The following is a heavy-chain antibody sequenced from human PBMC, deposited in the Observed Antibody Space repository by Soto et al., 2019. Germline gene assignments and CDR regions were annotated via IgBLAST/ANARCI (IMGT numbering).Heavy chain of an antibody. Sequence: QVQLVQSGAEVKKPGASVKVSCKASGYTFTGYYMHWMRQAPGQGLEWMGWINPNSGGTNYALRFQGWVTMTRDTSISTAYMELSRLRSDDTAVYYCARDGIGRPTGYSNGWYYYYYGMDVWGQGTTVTVSS. J-gene: IGHJ6*02. CDR3: ARDGIGRPTGYSNGWYYYYYGMDV. D-gene: IGHD6-19*01. CDR2: INPNSGGT. CDR1: GYTFTGYY. V-gene: IGHV1-2*04.